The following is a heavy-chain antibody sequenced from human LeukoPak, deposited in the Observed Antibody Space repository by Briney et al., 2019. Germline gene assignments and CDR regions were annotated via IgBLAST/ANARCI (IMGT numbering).Heavy chain of an antibody. CDR2: ISGRGDDT. Sequence: GGSLRLSRAASGFTSSNYWMHWVRQAPGKGLVWVSSISGRGDDTDYADSVKGRFTISRDNSKNTLYLQMNSLRAEDTAVYYCAKDNGGTTQYFDYWGQGTLVTVSS. J-gene: IGHJ4*02. CDR3: AKDNGGTTQYFDY. D-gene: IGHD1-1*01. V-gene: IGHV3-23*01. CDR1: GFTSSNYW.